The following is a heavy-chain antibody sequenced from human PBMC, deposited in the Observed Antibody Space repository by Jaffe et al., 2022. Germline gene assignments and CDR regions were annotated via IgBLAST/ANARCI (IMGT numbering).Heavy chain of an antibody. CDR1: GFTFSSYE. D-gene: IGHD6-19*01. V-gene: IGHV3-48*03. Sequence: EVQLVESGGGLVQPGGSLRLSCAASGFTFSSYEMNWVRQAPGKGLEWVSYISSSGSTIYYADSVKGRFTISRDNAKNSLYLQMNSLRAEDTAVYYCARELPGRYSSGWYDGGLAGYFDYWGQGTLVTVSS. J-gene: IGHJ4*02. CDR3: ARELPGRYSSGWYDGGLAGYFDY. CDR2: ISSSGSTI.